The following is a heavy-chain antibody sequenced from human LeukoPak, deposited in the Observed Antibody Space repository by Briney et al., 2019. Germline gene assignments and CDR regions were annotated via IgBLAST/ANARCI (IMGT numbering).Heavy chain of an antibody. Sequence: TGGSLRLSCAASGFTFDDYAMHWVRQAPGKGLEWVSLMSADGDFTYYAESLKGRFTISRDNSKNSLYLQMDSLRTEDTALYYCAKDGGNWNDFFDSWGQGTLVTVSS. CDR2: MSADGDFT. V-gene: IGHV3-43*02. CDR1: GFTFDDYA. J-gene: IGHJ4*02. CDR3: AKDGGNWNDFFDS. D-gene: IGHD1-1*01.